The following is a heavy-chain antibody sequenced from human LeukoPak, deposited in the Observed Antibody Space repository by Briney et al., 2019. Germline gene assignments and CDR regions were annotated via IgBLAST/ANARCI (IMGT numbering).Heavy chain of an antibody. V-gene: IGHV3-23*01. D-gene: IGHD1-14*01. CDR3: GKGGGRHFDLHY. CDR2: FSGGGDS. Sequence: GGSLRLSCVASGFTSCVYAMRWVRQAPGEGLAWVSAFSGGGDSFYADSVRGRFSVSADKSKNLLYLQMNSLRVEDTAVYFCGKGGGRHFDLHYWGQGTPVTVSS. J-gene: IGHJ4*02. CDR1: GFTSCVYA.